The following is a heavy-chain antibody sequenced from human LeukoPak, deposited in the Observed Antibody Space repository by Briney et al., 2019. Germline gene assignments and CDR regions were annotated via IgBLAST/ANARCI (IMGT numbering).Heavy chain of an antibody. V-gene: IGHV4-4*02. Sequence: PSETLSLTCAVSGGSISSSNWWSWVRQPPGKGLEWIGEIHHSGSTNYNPSLKSRVTISVDKSKNQFSLKLSSVTAADTAVYYCARDHYYDSSGYYYFSYYYGMDVWGQGTTVTVSS. D-gene: IGHD3-22*01. CDR1: GGSISSSNW. CDR2: IHHSGST. CDR3: ARDHYYDSSGYYYFSYYYGMDV. J-gene: IGHJ6*02.